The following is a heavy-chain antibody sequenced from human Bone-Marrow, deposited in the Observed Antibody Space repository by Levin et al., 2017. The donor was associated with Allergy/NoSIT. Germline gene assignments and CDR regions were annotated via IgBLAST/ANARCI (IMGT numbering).Heavy chain of an antibody. CDR3: ARESNMIDY. Sequence: HAGGSLRLSCAASGFTFSSYAMHWVRQAPGKGLEWVAVISYDGSNKYYADSVKGRFTISRDNSKNTLYLQMNSLRAEDTAVYYCARESNMIDYWGQGTLVTVSS. CDR2: ISYDGSNK. CDR1: GFTFSSYA. V-gene: IGHV3-30-3*01. J-gene: IGHJ4*02. D-gene: IGHD2/OR15-2a*01.